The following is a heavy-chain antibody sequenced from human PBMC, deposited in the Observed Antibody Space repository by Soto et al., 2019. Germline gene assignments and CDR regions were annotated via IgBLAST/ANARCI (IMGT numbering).Heavy chain of an antibody. J-gene: IGHJ5*02. V-gene: IGHV1-2*02. CDR3: ARPYCSSNSCHNWFDP. CDR1: GYIFTGYH. D-gene: IGHD2-2*01. Sequence: ASVKDSCKASGYIFTGYHMNWVGQAPGQGLEWMGWINTNSGDTNYAQKFQGRVTMTTDTSISTAYMELSMLRSDDTAVYYCARPYCSSNSCHNWFDPWGQGTLVTVSS. CDR2: INTNSGDT.